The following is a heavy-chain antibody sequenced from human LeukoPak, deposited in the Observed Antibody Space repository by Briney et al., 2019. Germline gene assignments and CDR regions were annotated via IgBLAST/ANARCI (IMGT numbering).Heavy chain of an antibody. J-gene: IGHJ4*02. V-gene: IGHV4-59*08. Sequence: KPSETLSLTCTVSGGSISNYFWSWIRQPPGKGLEWIGYITYSGSTDHNPSLKSRVTISVDAFKNQFSLKLISVTAADTAVYYCVRHTTSGWYQVVYWGQGTLVTVSS. CDR1: GGSISNYF. CDR3: VRHTTSGWYQVVY. D-gene: IGHD6-19*01. CDR2: ITYSGST.